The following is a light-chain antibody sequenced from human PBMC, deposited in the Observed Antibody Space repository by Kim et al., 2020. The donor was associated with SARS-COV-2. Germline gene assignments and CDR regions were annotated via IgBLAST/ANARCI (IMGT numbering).Light chain of an antibody. CDR3: ATWDERLNRMV. Sequence: QSALTQPPSASGPPGQWVTISCSGSSSNIGSNIVNWCQQHPGTAPQLLIFSNTKRPSGVPDRCSCSKSGTSASLVISWLQSDDEADYYCATWDERLNRMVFGGGTQLTVL. V-gene: IGLV1-44*01. CDR1: SSNIGSNI. CDR2: SNT. J-gene: IGLJ2*01.